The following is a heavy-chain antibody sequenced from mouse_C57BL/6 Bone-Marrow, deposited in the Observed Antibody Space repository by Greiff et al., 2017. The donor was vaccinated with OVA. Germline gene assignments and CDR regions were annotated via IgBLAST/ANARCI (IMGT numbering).Heavy chain of an antibody. Sequence: QVQLQQSGAELARPGASVKLSCKASGYTFTSYGISWVKQRTGKGLEWIGEIYPRSGNTYYNEKFKGKATLSADKSYSTAYMELRSLTSEDSAVYFCARGGGTWFAYWGQGTLVTVSA. J-gene: IGHJ3*01. V-gene: IGHV1-81*01. CDR1: GYTFTSYG. CDR3: ARGGGTWFAY. CDR2: IYPRSGNT.